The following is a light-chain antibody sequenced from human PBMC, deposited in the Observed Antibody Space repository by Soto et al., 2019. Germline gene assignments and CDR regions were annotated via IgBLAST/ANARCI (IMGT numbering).Light chain of an antibody. V-gene: IGLV2-14*01. CDR3: SSFTTTSTLVL. CDR1: MRDVGAYNS. Sequence: QSALTQPASVSGSPGQSITISCAGTMRDVGAYNSVSWYQQYPGKAPKLMIYEVNNRPSGVSNRFSGYKSGNTASLTISGLQAEDEAEYFCSSFTTTSTLVLFGGRTKLTVL. CDR2: EVN. J-gene: IGLJ2*01.